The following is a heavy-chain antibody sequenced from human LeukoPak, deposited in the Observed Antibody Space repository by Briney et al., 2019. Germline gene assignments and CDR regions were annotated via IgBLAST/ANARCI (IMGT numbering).Heavy chain of an antibody. CDR2: ICGGRT. J-gene: IGHJ5*02. V-gene: IGHV4-59*08. Sequence: SETLSLTCTVSGGSLGGNCWNWIRQSPESGLEWIGRICGGRTKYNSSLMSRVTISFDTSKNQFSLNLRSVTAADTAVYYCAMRVREQRDTSPGNWLDPWGQGTLVTVSS. CDR1: GGSLGGNC. CDR3: AMRVREQRDTSPGNWLDP. D-gene: IGHD1/OR15-1a*01.